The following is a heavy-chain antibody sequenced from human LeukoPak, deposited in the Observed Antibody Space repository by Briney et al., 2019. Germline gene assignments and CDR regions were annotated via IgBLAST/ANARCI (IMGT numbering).Heavy chain of an antibody. CDR2: ISYDGSNK. Sequence: GGSLRLSCAASGFTFSSYGMHWVRQAPGKGLEWVAVISYDGSNKYYADSVKGRFTISRDNSKNTLYLLMNSLRAEDTAVYYCAKSYGDTVWVDYWGQGTLVTVSS. D-gene: IGHD4-17*01. CDR1: GFTFSSYG. CDR3: AKSYGDTVWVDY. V-gene: IGHV3-30*18. J-gene: IGHJ4*02.